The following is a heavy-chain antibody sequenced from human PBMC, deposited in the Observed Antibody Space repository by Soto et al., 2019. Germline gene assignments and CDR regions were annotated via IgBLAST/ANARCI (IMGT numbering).Heavy chain of an antibody. CDR2: IIPIGST. D-gene: IGHD6-13*01. CDR1: GGTFSSYA. Sequence: SVKGYCKTSGGTFSSYAINWVRKSNGQGLEWMGGIIPIGSTIYAQEFQGRVTITADVSTSTVYMELSSLTSEDTAVYYCAREATAGRPYFDPWGQGTLVTVSS. V-gene: IGHV1-69*01. J-gene: IGHJ5*02. CDR3: AREATAGRPYFDP.